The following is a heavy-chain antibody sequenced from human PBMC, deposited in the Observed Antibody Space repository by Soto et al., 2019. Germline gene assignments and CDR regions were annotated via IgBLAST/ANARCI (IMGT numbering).Heavy chain of an antibody. CDR2: IGSGGAST. CDR1: GFTLSNYA. J-gene: IGHJ4*02. Sequence: EVQLLESGGGLGQPGGSLRLSCAASGFTLSNYAMTWVRQAPGKGLEWVSTIGSGGASTYYADAVKGRFTISRDNSKNTLYLQMNSLRGEDTAVYYCAKDPYSGASFMRAVDYWGQGTLVTVSS. CDR3: AKDPYSGASFMRAVDY. V-gene: IGHV3-23*01. D-gene: IGHD6-19*01.